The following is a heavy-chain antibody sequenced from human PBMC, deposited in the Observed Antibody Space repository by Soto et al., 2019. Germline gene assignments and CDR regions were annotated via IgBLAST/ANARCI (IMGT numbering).Heavy chain of an antibody. Sequence: KASDTLSLTYTVSGGSISSSSYYWDWIRQPPLKGLEWIGSLYYSGSTYYNPSLKSRVTISVDTSKNQFSLKLSSVTAADTAVYYCARQSLQQLVPGYYYYGMDVWGQGTTVT. CDR3: ARQSLQQLVPGYYYYGMDV. D-gene: IGHD6-13*01. J-gene: IGHJ6*02. CDR2: LYYSGST. CDR1: GGSISSSSYY. V-gene: IGHV4-39*01.